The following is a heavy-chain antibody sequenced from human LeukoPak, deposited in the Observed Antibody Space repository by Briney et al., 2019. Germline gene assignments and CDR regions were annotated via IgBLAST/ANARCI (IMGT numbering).Heavy chain of an antibody. D-gene: IGHD1-26*01. CDR1: GGSFSGYY. CDR3: ARDRTRVGAGAFDI. J-gene: IGHJ3*02. CDR2: LNHSGST. V-gene: IGHV4-34*01. Sequence: SETLSLTCAVYGGSFSGYYWSWIRQPPGKGLEWIGELNHSGSTNYNPSLKSRVTISVDTSKNQFSLKLSSVTAADTAVYYCARDRTRVGAGAFDIWGQGTMVTVSS.